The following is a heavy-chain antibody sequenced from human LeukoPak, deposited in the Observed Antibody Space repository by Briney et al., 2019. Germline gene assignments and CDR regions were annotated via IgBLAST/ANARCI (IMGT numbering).Heavy chain of an antibody. CDR2: ISYDGSNK. CDR3: ARDPGLLKAGAYYFDY. CDR1: GFTFSSYG. D-gene: IGHD5-18*01. Sequence: GGSLRLSCAASGFTFSSYGMHWVRQAPGKGLEWVAVISYDGSNKYYADSVKGRSTISRDNSKNTLYLQMNSLRAEDTAVYYCARDPGLLKAGAYYFDYWGQGTLVTVSS. V-gene: IGHV3-30*03. J-gene: IGHJ4*02.